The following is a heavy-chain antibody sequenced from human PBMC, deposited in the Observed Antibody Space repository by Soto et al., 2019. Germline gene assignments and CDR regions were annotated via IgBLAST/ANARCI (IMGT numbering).Heavy chain of an antibody. D-gene: IGHD6-19*01. CDR2: IYYSGST. CDR3: ARHGGGEQWL. CDR1: GGSISSYQ. Sequence: QVQLQVSGPGLVKPSETLSVTCTVSGGSISSYQWSWIRQPPGKGLEWIGYIYYSGSTNYNPSLKSRVTISLDTSKNQFSLRLSSVTAADTAVYYCARHGGGEQWLWGKGTLVTVSS. J-gene: IGHJ4*02. V-gene: IGHV4-59*08.